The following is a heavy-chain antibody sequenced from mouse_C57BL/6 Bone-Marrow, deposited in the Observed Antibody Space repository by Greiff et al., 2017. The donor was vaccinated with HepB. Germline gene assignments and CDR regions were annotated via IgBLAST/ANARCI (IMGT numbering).Heavy chain of an antibody. CDR2: IDPEDGDT. V-gene: IGHV14-1*01. J-gene: IGHJ1*03. D-gene: IGHD1-1*01. Sequence: EVQLQQSGAELVRPGASVKLSCTASGFNIKDYYMHWVKQRPEQGLEWIGRIDPEDGDTEYAPKFQGKATMTADTSSNTAYLQLSSLTSEDTAVYYCNTEYILLPSFRDFDVWGTGTTGTVSS. CDR3: NTEYILLPSFRDFDV. CDR1: GFNIKDYY.